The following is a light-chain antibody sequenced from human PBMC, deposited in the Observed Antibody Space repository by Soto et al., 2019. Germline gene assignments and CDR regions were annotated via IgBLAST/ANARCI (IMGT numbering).Light chain of an antibody. J-gene: IGLJ3*02. CDR3: YSYADTLWV. CDR2: EDT. V-gene: IGLV2-23*01. CDR1: SSDVGGYKF. Sequence: QSALTQPASVSGSPGQSITISCTGTSSDVGGYKFVSWYQQYPGKAPKLIIYEDTKRPSGVSNRFSGSKSGNTASLTVSGVQDEDESYYHCYSYADTLWVFGGGTKLTVL.